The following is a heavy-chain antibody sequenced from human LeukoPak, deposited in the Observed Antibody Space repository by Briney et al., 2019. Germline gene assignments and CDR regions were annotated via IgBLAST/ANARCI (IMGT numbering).Heavy chain of an antibody. D-gene: IGHD2-15*01. CDR2: IIPIFGTA. CDR3: ARNRVVVAATRTFDY. J-gene: IGHJ4*02. V-gene: IGHV1-69*13. CDR1: GGTFSSYA. Sequence: SVKVSCKASGGTFSSYAISWVRQAPGQGLEWMGGIIPIFGTANYAQKFQGRVTITADESTSTAYMELSSLRSEDTAVYYCARNRVVVAATRTFDYWGQGTLVTVSS.